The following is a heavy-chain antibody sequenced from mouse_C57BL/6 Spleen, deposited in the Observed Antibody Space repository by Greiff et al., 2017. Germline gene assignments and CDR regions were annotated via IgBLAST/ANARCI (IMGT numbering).Heavy chain of an antibody. Sequence: VQLQQSGAELARPGASVKLSCKASGYTFTSYGISWVKQRTGQGLEWIGEIYPRSGNTYYNEKFKGKATLTADTSSSTAYMELRSLTSEDSAVYFCARREFFAYWGQGTLVTVSA. CDR2: IYPRSGNT. J-gene: IGHJ3*01. V-gene: IGHV1-81*01. CDR3: ARREFFAY. CDR1: GYTFTSYG.